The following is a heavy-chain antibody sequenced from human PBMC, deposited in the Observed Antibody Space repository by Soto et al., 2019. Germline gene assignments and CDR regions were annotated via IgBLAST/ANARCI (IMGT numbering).Heavy chain of an antibody. CDR2: IIPIFGTA. CDR1: GGTFSSYA. J-gene: IGHJ6*02. CDR3: ATRYSNNYYYYYYGMDV. D-gene: IGHD4-4*01. V-gene: IGHV1-69*01. Sequence: QVQLVQSGAEVKKPGSSVKVSCKASGGTFSSYAISWVRQAPGQGLEWMGGIIPIFGTANYAQKFQGRGTITADESTSTAYMELSSLRSEDTAVYYCATRYSNNYYYYYYGMDVWGQGTTVTVSS.